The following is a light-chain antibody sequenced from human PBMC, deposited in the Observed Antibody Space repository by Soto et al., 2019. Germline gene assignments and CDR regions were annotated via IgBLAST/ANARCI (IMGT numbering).Light chain of an antibody. Sequence: DIQMTQSPSSLSASVGDRVTITCRASQSISRYLNWYQQKPGKAHKLLIYAASNLQSGVQSTFSGSGSGTDFTLTISSLQPEDSSTYYCKQSYTTPWTFGQGTKVDIK. V-gene: IGKV1-39*01. J-gene: IGKJ1*01. CDR1: QSISRY. CDR2: AAS. CDR3: KQSYTTPWT.